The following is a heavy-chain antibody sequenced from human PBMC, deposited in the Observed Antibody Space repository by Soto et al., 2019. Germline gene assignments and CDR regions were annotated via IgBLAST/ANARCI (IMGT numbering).Heavy chain of an antibody. V-gene: IGHV3-15*07. D-gene: IGHD6-19*01. J-gene: IGHJ6*02. CDR2: IKSKTDGGTT. Sequence: GGSLRLSCAASGFTFSNAWMNWVRQAPGKGLEWVGRIKSKTDGGTTDYAAPVKGRFTISRDDSKNTLYLQMNSLKTEDTAVYYCTTDPRNEQWLVRVFYYYYGMDVWGQGTTVTVSS. CDR3: TTDPRNEQWLVRVFYYYYGMDV. CDR1: GFTFSNAW.